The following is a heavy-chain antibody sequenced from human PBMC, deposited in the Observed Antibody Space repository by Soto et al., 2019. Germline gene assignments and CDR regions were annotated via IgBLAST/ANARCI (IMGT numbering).Heavy chain of an antibody. CDR1: GGTFSSYA. D-gene: IGHD4-4*01. Sequence: SVKVSCKASGGTFSSYAISWVRQAPGQGLEWMGGIIPIFGTANYAQKFQGRVTITADKSTSTAYMELSSLRSEDTAVYYCARDFYSNYDYCYYGMDVWGQGTTVTVSS. J-gene: IGHJ6*02. CDR3: ARDFYSNYDYCYYGMDV. V-gene: IGHV1-69*06. CDR2: IIPIFGTA.